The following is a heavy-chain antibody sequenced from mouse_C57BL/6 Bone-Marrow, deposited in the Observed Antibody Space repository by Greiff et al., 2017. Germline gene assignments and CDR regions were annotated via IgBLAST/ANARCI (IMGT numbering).Heavy chain of an antibody. CDR2: INPGSGGT. CDR1: GYAFTNYL. J-gene: IGHJ2*01. Sequence: QVQLQQSGAELVRPGTSVKVSCKASGYAFTNYLIEWVKQRPGQGLEWIGVINPGSGGTNYNEKFKGKATLTADKSSSTAYMQLSSLTSEDSAVYFCARYYGLDYWGRGTTLTVSS. D-gene: IGHD1-1*02. CDR3: ARYYGLDY. V-gene: IGHV1-54*01.